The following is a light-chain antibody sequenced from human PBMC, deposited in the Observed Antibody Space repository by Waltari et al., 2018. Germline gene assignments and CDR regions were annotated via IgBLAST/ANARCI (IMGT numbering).Light chain of an antibody. CDR3: QQYYSTPPT. Sequence: DTVMTQSPDSLAVSLGERATINCKSSTSVLYSSNNKNYLAWYQPKPGQPPKLLIYWASTRESGVPDRFSGSGSGTDFTLTISSLQAEDVAVYYCQQYYSTPPTFGQGTKVEIK. CDR2: WAS. CDR1: TSVLYSSNNKNY. V-gene: IGKV4-1*01. J-gene: IGKJ1*01.